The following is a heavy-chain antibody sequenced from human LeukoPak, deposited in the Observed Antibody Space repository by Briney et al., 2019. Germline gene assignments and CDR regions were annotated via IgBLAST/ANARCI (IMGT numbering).Heavy chain of an antibody. V-gene: IGHV4-59*08. J-gene: IGHJ6*02. CDR2: IYYSGST. CDR1: GGSISSYY. CDR3: ARLYYDSSGYYYSYYYYGMDV. Sequence: SETLSLTCTVSGGSISSYYWSWIRQPPGKGLEWIGYIYYSGSTNYNPSLKSRVTISVDTSKNQFSLKLSSVTAADTAVYYCARLYYDSSGYYYSYYYYGMDVWGQGTTVTVSS. D-gene: IGHD3-22*01.